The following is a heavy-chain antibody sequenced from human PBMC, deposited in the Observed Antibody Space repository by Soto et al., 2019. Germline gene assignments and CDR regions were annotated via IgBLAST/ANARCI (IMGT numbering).Heavy chain of an antibody. V-gene: IGHV1-2*04. Sequence: ASVKVSCKASGYTFTGYYMHWVRQAPGQGLEWMGWINPNSGGTNYAQKFQGWVTMSRDTSISTAYMELSRLRSDDTAVYYCARDSDYGGNTGWFDPWGQGTLVTVSS. D-gene: IGHD4-17*01. CDR3: ARDSDYGGNTGWFDP. J-gene: IGHJ5*02. CDR1: GYTFTGYY. CDR2: INPNSGGT.